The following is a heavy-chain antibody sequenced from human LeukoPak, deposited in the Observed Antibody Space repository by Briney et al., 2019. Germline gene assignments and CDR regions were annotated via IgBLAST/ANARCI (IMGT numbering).Heavy chain of an antibody. CDR2: ISSSGSTI. Sequence: GGSLRLSCAASGFTFSSYEMNWVRQAPGKGLEWVSYISSSGSTIYYADSVKGRFTISRDNAKNSLYLQMNSLRAEDTAVYYCALAAAGTAYYYYYYGMDVWGQGTTATVS. D-gene: IGHD6-13*01. CDR1: GFTFSSYE. CDR3: ALAAAGTAYYYYYYGMDV. J-gene: IGHJ6*02. V-gene: IGHV3-48*03.